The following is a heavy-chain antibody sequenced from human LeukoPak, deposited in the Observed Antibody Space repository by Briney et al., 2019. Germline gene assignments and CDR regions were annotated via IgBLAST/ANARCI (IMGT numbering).Heavy chain of an antibody. Sequence: SETLSLTCAVYGGSFSGYYWSWIRQPPGEGLEWIGEINHSGSTNYNPSLKSRVTISVDTSKNQFSLKLSSVTAADTAVYYCARGGYYYGSGRSRNWFDPWGQGTLVTVSS. CDR1: GGSFSGYY. J-gene: IGHJ5*02. CDR2: INHSGST. CDR3: ARGGYYYGSGRSRNWFDP. V-gene: IGHV4-34*01. D-gene: IGHD3-10*01.